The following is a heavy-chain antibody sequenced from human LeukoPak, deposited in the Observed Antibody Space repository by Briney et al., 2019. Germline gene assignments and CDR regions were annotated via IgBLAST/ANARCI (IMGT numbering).Heavy chain of an antibody. V-gene: IGHV1-46*01. CDR3: ARGGGYYDSSGYTDAFGI. D-gene: IGHD3-22*01. CDR1: GYTFTSYY. J-gene: IGHJ3*02. CDR2: INPSGGST. Sequence: ASVKVSCKASGYTFTSYYMHWVRQAPGQGLEWMGIINPSGGSTSYAQKFQGRVTMTRDTSTSTVYMELSSLRSEDTAVYCCARGGGYYDSSGYTDAFGIWGQGTMVTVSS.